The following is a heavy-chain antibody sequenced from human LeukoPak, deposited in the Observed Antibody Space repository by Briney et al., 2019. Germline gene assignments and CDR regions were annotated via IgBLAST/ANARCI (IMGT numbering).Heavy chain of an antibody. Sequence: GGSLRLSCAASRFTFSSYAMSWVRQAPGKGLEWVANIKQDGSEKYYVDSVKGRFTISRDNAKNSLYLQMNSLRAEDTAVYYCARDDYYGSGSYYGYYYYGMDVWGKGTTVTVSS. CDR1: RFTFSSYA. CDR2: IKQDGSEK. V-gene: IGHV3-7*03. CDR3: ARDDYYGSGSYYGYYYYGMDV. J-gene: IGHJ6*04. D-gene: IGHD3-10*01.